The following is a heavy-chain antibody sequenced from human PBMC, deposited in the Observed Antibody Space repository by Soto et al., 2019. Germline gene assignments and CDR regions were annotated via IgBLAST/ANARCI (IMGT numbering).Heavy chain of an antibody. CDR2: IRSKAYGGTI. Sequence: GGSLRLSCTASGFTFGDYAMSWFRQAPGKGLEWVGFIRSKAYGGTIEYAASVKGRFTISRDDSKSIAYLQMNSLKTEDTAVYYCTRDTGPRSYCSGGSCYALIRYYYYGMDVWGQGTTVTVSS. CDR1: GFTFGDYA. D-gene: IGHD2-15*01. J-gene: IGHJ6*02. V-gene: IGHV3-49*03. CDR3: TRDTGPRSYCSGGSCYALIRYYYYGMDV.